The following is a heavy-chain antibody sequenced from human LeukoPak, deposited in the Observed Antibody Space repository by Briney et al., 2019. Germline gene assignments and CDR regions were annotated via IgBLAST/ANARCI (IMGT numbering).Heavy chain of an antibody. CDR3: ARSRSYCSGGSCYGGGYYYYYMDV. CDR1: GGSISSYY. D-gene: IGHD2-15*01. Sequence: SETLSLTCTVSGGSISSYYWSWIRQPPGKGLEWIGYIYYSGSTNYNPSLKSRVTISVDTSKNQFSLKLSSVTAADTAVYYCARSRSYCSGGSCYGGGYYYYYMDVWGKGTTVTVSS. CDR2: IYYSGST. J-gene: IGHJ6*03. V-gene: IGHV4-59*01.